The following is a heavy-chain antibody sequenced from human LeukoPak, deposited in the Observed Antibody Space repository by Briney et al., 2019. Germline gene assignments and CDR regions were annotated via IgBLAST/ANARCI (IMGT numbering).Heavy chain of an antibody. J-gene: IGHJ3*02. CDR2: IIPIFGTA. Sequence: SVKVSCKASGYTFTSYGISWVRQAPGQGLEWMGGIIPIFGTANYAQKFQGRVTITADESTSTAYMELSSLSSDDTAVYYCAREGGSSAGTAFDIWGQGTMVTVSS. CDR1: GYTFTSYG. CDR3: AREGGSSAGTAFDI. V-gene: IGHV1-69*13. D-gene: IGHD6-6*01.